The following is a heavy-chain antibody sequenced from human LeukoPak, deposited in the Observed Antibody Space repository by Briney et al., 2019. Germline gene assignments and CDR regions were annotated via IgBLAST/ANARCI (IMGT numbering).Heavy chain of an antibody. J-gene: IGHJ4*02. CDR1: GITFNNYA. D-gene: IGHD2-21*02. V-gene: IGHV3-23*01. Sequence: HSGGSLRLSCAASGITFNNYAMNWVRQTPGKGLEWVSGISGSAISTYYADSVKGRFTISRDNSKNTLYLQMNNLRGEDMALYYCAKHVKYCGDDCYSNLDSWGQGTLVTVSS. CDR3: AKHVKYCGDDCYSNLDS. CDR2: ISGSAIST.